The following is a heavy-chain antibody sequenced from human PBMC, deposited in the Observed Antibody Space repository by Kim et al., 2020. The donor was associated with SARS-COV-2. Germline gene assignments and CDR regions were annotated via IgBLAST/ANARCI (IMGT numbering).Heavy chain of an antibody. CDR2: IYYSGST. J-gene: IGHJ5*02. Sequence: SETLSLTCTVSGGSISSSSYYWGWIRQPPGKGLEWIGSIYYSGSTYYNPSLKSRVTISVDTSKNQFSLKLSSVTAADTAVYYCARVSTMVRGVIINPRTTPRWFDPWGQGTLVTVSS. CDR3: ARVSTMVRGVIINPRTTPRWFDP. V-gene: IGHV4-39*07. D-gene: IGHD3-10*01. CDR1: GGSISSSSYY.